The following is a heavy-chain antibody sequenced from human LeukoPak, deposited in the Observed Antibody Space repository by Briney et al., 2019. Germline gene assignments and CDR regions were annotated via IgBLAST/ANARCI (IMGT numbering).Heavy chain of an antibody. V-gene: IGHV3-30*04. CDR1: GFTFSSYA. CDR3: ARDKDRNWFDP. D-gene: IGHD3-22*01. J-gene: IGHJ5*02. Sequence: GGSLRLSCAASGFTFSSYAMHWARQAPGKGLEWVAVISYDGSNKYYADSVKGRFTISRDNSKNTLYLQMNSLRAEDTAVYYCARDKDRNWFDPWGQGTLVTVSS. CDR2: ISYDGSNK.